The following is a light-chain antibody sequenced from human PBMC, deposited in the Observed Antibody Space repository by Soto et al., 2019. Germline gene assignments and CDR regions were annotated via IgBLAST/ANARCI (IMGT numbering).Light chain of an antibody. V-gene: IGLV2-14*01. CDR3: SSYTSSSPCV. J-gene: IGLJ1*01. CDR2: EVS. Sequence: QSALTQPASVSGSPGQSITISCTGTISDVGGYKYVSWYQQHPGKAPKLMIYEVSNRPSGVSNRFSGSKSGNTASLTISGLQSEDEADYYCSSYTSSSPCVFGTGTKLTVL. CDR1: ISDVGGYKY.